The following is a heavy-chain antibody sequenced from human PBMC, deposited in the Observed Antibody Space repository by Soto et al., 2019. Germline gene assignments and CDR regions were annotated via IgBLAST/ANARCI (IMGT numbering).Heavy chain of an antibody. CDR3: AKDRRAGGNSAFYFDF. V-gene: IGHV3-23*01. CDR2: SATGGGT. Sequence: PGGSLRLSCTSSGFKFSNYAMSWVRQAPGKGLEWVSLSATGGGTYYADSVKGRFTISRDNSHNTLYLQVHSLTAEDTAVYYCAKDRRAGGNSAFYFDFWGQGAQVTVSS. CDR1: GFKFSNYA. D-gene: IGHD3-16*01. J-gene: IGHJ4*02.